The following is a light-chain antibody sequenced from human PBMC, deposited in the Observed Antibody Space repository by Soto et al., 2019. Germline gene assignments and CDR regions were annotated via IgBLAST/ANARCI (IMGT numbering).Light chain of an antibody. V-gene: IGKV3-20*01. J-gene: IGKJ4*01. CDR1: QSVSSSY. CDR3: QQYGDSIT. CDR2: GAS. Sequence: DIALTQSPVSLSMSPVERATLSCRASQSVSSSYLAWYKQKPGQAPRVLIYGASTRVTGIPDRFSGSGSGTDFTLTIRRLEPEDFAVYHCQQYGDSITFGGGTKVDIK.